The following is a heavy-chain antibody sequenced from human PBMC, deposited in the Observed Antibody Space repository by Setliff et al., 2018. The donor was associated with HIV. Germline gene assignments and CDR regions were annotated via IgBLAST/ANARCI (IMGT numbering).Heavy chain of an antibody. CDR1: GGSISSYY. V-gene: IGHV4-59*12. CDR2: IYYTGST. CDR3: ALTGHRLLRGYMDV. D-gene: IGHD2-15*01. J-gene: IGHJ6*03. Sequence: PSETLSLTCTVSGGSISSYYWTWIRQPPGKGLEWIGNIYYTGSTNYNPSLKSRVTMSLDTSKKHFSLKLKSVTAADTAVYYCALTGHRLLRGYMDVWGKGTTVTVSS.